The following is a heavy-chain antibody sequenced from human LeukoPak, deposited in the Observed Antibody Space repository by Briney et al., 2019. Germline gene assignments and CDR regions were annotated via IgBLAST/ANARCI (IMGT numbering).Heavy chain of an antibody. D-gene: IGHD3-3*01. CDR2: ISAGGAT. J-gene: IGHJ3*01. V-gene: IGHV4-61*02. CDR1: NGSINSGTFY. Sequence: SETLSLTCTVSNGSINSGTFYWSWIRQSAGKGLEWIGRISAGGATNYNPSLETRFTMSVDTSKNQFSLKLSSVTAADTAMYYCARDRRIMIFGVIATNVFDVWGQGTMVTVSS. CDR3: ARDRRIMIFGVIATNVFDV.